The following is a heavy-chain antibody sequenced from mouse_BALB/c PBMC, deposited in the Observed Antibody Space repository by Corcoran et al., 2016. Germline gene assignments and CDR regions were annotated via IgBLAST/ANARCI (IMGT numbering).Heavy chain of an antibody. CDR2: INTYTGEP. CDR1: GYTFTNYG. J-gene: IGHJ2*01. Sequence: QIQLVQSGPELKKPGETVKISCKASGYTFTNYGMNWVKQAPGKGLKWMGWINTYTGEPTYADDFKGRFAFSLETSASTAYLQINNLKNEDMATYFCARNGYDGYFDYGGQGTTLTVSS. D-gene: IGHD2-2*01. CDR3: ARNGYDGYFDY. V-gene: IGHV9-1*02.